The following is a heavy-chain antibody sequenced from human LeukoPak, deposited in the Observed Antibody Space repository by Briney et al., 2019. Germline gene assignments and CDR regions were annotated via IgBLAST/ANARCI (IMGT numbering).Heavy chain of an antibody. Sequence: RTSETLSLTCTVSGGSISSYYWSWIRQPAGKGLEWIGRIYTSGSTNYNPSLKSRVTMSVDTSKNQFSLKLSSVTAADTAVYYCARRYYDYVWGSYRHSNWFDPWGQGTLVTVSS. V-gene: IGHV4-4*07. J-gene: IGHJ5*02. CDR3: ARRYYDYVWGSYRHSNWFDP. CDR2: IYTSGST. D-gene: IGHD3-16*02. CDR1: GGSISSYY.